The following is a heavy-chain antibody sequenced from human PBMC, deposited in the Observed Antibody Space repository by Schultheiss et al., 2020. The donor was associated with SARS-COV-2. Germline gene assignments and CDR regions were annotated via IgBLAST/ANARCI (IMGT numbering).Heavy chain of an antibody. CDR2: INHSGST. Sequence: SETLSLTCTVSGGSISSSSYYWSWIRQPPGKGLEWIGEINHSGSTNYNPSLKSRVTISVDTSKNQFSLKLSSVTAADTAVYYCARDLCSGGSCYSFDYWGQGTLVTVSS. D-gene: IGHD2-15*01. V-gene: IGHV4-39*07. CDR3: ARDLCSGGSCYSFDY. CDR1: GGSISSSSYY. J-gene: IGHJ4*02.